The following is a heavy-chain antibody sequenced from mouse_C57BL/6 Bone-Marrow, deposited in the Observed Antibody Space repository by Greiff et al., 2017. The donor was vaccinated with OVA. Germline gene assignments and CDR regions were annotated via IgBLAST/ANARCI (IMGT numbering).Heavy chain of an antibody. J-gene: IGHJ2*01. Sequence: QVQLQQSGPELVKPGASVKISCKASGYAFSSSWMNWVKQRPGKGLEWIGRIYPGDGDTNYNGKFKGKATLTADKSSSTAYMQLSSLTSEDSAVYFCARRGVLSGDYWGQGTTLTVSS. D-gene: IGHD1-1*02. V-gene: IGHV1-82*01. CDR1: GYAFSSSW. CDR2: IYPGDGDT. CDR3: ARRGVLSGDY.